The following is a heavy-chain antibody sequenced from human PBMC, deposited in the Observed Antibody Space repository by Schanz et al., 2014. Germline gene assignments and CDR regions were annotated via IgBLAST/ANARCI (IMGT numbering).Heavy chain of an antibody. CDR2: IHTGSGNT. Sequence: QVQMVQSGAEVKKPGASVKVSCQASGYTFAGHAVHWVRQAPGQGPEWVGWIHTGSGNTKYSQKFEGRVTITRDTSASIVYMELSSLRSEDAAVFFCASGEARVTSSGVVIGPMNVWGKGTTXIVSS. V-gene: IGHV1-3*04. CDR3: ASGEARVTSSGVVIGPMNV. J-gene: IGHJ6*03. CDR1: GYTFAGHA. D-gene: IGHD3-3*01.